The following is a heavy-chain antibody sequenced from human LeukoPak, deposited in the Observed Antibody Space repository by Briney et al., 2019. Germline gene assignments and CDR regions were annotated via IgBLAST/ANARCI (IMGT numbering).Heavy chain of an antibody. CDR1: GFTFSNYA. CDR3: ARGPWWQSGGYSYFDY. D-gene: IGHD1-26*01. V-gene: IGHV3-64*01. J-gene: IGHJ4*02. Sequence: GGSLRLSCAASGFTFSNYAMHWVRQAPGKGLEYVSAISSNGVSTYYANSVKGRLTISRDNSKNTLYLQMGSLRAEDMAVYYCARGPWWQSGGYSYFDYWGQGTLVNVSS. CDR2: ISSNGVST.